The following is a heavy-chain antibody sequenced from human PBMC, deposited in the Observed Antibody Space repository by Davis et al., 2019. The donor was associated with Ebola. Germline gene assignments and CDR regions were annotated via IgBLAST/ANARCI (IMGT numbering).Heavy chain of an antibody. CDR3: ARGRTLPMTMIVWSDDYYYGMDV. D-gene: IGHD3-22*01. Sequence: PSKTLSLTCAVYAGSSSGYYWSWIRHTPGKGLEWIGEINHSGSTNYNPSLKSRVTISVDTSKNQFSMKLGSVTAADTAVYYCARGRTLPMTMIVWSDDYYYGMDVWGQGTTVTVSS. J-gene: IGHJ6*02. V-gene: IGHV4-34*01. CDR2: INHSGST. CDR1: AGSSSGYY.